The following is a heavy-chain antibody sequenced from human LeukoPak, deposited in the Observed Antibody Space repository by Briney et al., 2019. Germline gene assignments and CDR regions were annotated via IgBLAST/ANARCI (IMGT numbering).Heavy chain of an antibody. CDR3: AKDTLSRWYKDSSGYYYTPLSSPPPTAPDY. Sequence: GGSLRLSCAASGFASDDYAMHWVRQAPGKGLEWVSLISGDGGSTYYADSVKGRFTISRDNSKNSLYLQMNSLRTEDTALYYCAKDTLSRWYKDSSGYYYTPLSSPPPTAPDYWGQGTLVTVSS. CDR2: ISGDGGST. D-gene: IGHD3-22*01. CDR1: GFASDDYA. V-gene: IGHV3-43*02. J-gene: IGHJ4*02.